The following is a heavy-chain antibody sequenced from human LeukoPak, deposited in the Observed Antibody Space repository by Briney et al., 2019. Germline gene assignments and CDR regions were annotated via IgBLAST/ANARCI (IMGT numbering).Heavy chain of an antibody. D-gene: IGHD3-10*01. Sequence: GGSLRLSCAASGFTFSNYWMNWVRQAPGKGLEWVANIKQDGSEKYYVHSVKGRFTISRDNAKNSLYLQMNSLRAEDTAVYYCAPRGRGYWGQGTLVTVSS. CDR2: IKQDGSEK. V-gene: IGHV3-7*01. J-gene: IGHJ4*02. CDR3: APRGRGY. CDR1: GFTFSNYW.